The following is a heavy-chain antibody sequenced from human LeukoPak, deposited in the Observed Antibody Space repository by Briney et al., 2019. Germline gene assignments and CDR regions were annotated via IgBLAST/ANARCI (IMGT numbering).Heavy chain of an antibody. CDR2: IYYSGST. D-gene: IGHD3-22*01. Sequence: SETLSLTCTVSGGSISSYYLSWIRQPPGKGLEWIGYIYYSGSTNYNPSLKSRVTISVDTSKNQFSLKLSSVTAADTAVYYCARLRYYYDSSGYSVGYYYYGMDVWGQGTTVTVSS. J-gene: IGHJ6*02. CDR1: GGSISSYY. V-gene: IGHV4-59*01. CDR3: ARLRYYYDSSGYSVGYYYYGMDV.